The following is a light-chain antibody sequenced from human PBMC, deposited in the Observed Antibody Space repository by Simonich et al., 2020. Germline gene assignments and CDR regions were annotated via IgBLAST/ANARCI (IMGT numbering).Light chain of an antibody. CDR3: SSYTSSSTWV. V-gene: IGLV2-14*01. CDR2: DFS. Sequence: QSALTQPASVSGSPGQSITISCTGKSSDVGGYNYVSWYQQHPGKAPKLMIHDFSKRPSGVSNRFSGSKSGNTASLTISGLQAEDEADYYCSSYTSSSTWVFGGGTKLTVL. CDR1: SSDVGGYNY. J-gene: IGLJ3*02.